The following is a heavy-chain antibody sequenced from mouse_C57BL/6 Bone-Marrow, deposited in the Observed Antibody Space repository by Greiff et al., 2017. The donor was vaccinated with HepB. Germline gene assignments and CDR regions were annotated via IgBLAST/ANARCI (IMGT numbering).Heavy chain of an antibody. D-gene: IGHD4-1*01. CDR1: GYTFTSYW. J-gene: IGHJ4*01. Sequence: QVQLQQPGAELVRPGSSVKLSCKASGYTFTSYWMHWVKQRPIQGLEWIGNIDPSDSETHYNQKFKDKATLTVDKSSSTAYMQLSSLTSEDSAVYYCARGGLGPYYYAMDYWGQGTSVTVSS. V-gene: IGHV1-52*01. CDR2: IDPSDSET. CDR3: ARGGLGPYYYAMDY.